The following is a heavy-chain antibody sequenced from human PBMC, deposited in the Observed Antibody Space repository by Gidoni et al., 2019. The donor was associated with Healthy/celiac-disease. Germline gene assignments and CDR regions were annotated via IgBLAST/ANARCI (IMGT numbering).Heavy chain of an antibody. V-gene: IGHV1-69*04. Sequence: QVQLVQSGAEVKKPGSSVTVSCKASGGTFSSYAISWVRQAPGQGLEWMGRIIPILGIANYAQKFQGRVTITADKSTSTAYMELSSLRSEDTAVYYCARGSITMVRGVIIQYYFDYWGQGTLVTVSS. CDR3: ARGSITMVRGVIIQYYFDY. J-gene: IGHJ4*02. CDR1: GGTFSSYA. D-gene: IGHD3-10*01. CDR2: IIPILGIA.